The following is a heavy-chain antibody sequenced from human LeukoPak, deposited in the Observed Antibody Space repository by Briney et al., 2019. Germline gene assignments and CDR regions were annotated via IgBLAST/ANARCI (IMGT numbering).Heavy chain of an antibody. V-gene: IGHV1-69*13. D-gene: IGHD1-1*01. CDR2: IIPIFGTA. CDR1: GGTFSSYA. Sequence: SVKASCKASGGTFSSYAISWVRQAPGQGLEWMGGIIPIFGTANYAQKFQGRVTITADESTSTAYMELSSLRSEDTAVYYCARGLQLERNNWFDPWGQGTLVTVSS. CDR3: ARGLQLERNNWFDP. J-gene: IGHJ5*02.